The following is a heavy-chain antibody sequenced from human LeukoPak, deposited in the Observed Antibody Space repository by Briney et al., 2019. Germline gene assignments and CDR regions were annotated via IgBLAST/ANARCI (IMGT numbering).Heavy chain of an antibody. CDR2: IYSGGST. CDR1: GFTVSSNY. D-gene: IGHD3-10*01. Sequence: GGSLRLSCAASGFTVSSNYMSWVRQAPGKGLEWVSVIYSGGSTYYADSVKGRFTISRDNSKNTLYLQMNSLRAEDTAVYYCSKAPYYVLPCFDYWGQGALVTVSS. J-gene: IGHJ4*02. V-gene: IGHV3-53*01. CDR3: SKAPYYVLPCFDY.